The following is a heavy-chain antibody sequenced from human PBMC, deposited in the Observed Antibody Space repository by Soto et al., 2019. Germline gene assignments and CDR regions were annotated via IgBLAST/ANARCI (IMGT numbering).Heavy chain of an antibody. CDR1: GGSISSGGYY. J-gene: IGHJ4*02. Sequence: QVQLQESGPGLVKPSQTLSLTCTVSGGSISSGGYYWSWIRQHPGKGLEWIGYIYYSGSTYYNPSLKSRVTLSADTSKNPFSLKLSSVTAADTAVYYCARAGYCSGGSCYSLYAFDYWGQGTLVTVSS. CDR3: ARAGYCSGGSCYSLYAFDY. V-gene: IGHV4-31*03. CDR2: IYYSGST. D-gene: IGHD2-15*01.